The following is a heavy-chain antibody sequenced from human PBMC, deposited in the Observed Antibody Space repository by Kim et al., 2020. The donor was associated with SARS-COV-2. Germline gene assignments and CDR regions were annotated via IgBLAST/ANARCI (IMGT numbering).Heavy chain of an antibody. J-gene: IGHJ6*02. CDR2: IYYSGST. CDR3: ARHPPEKQWLLLRYYCYYCIDL. V-gene: IGHV4-39*01. CDR1: GGSISSSSYY. Sequence: SETLSLTCTVSGGSISSSSYYWGWIRQPPGKGLEWIGSIYYSGSTYYNPSLKSRVTISVDTSKNQFSLKLSSVTAADTAVYYCARHPPEKQWLLLRYYCYYCIDLWGQGTTVTVPS. D-gene: IGHD6-19*01.